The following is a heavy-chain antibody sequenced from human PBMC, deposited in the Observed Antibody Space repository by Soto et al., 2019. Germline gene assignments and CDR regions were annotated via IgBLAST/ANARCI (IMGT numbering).Heavy chain of an antibody. CDR3: ERHHVRGRTIAGAAEC. D-gene: IGHD1-26*01. CDR1: GKSLSGYY. Sequence: QVQLQQWGAGLLKPSETLSLTCAVYGKSLSGYYWSWIRQPPGKALEWIGEINHSGNTNYNPSLKSRVTIAVDTSKNQRFLNLSSVTAADTAMYYFERHHVRGRTIAGAAECWVQGTLVNVSS. V-gene: IGHV4-34*01. J-gene: IGHJ4*02. CDR2: INHSGNT.